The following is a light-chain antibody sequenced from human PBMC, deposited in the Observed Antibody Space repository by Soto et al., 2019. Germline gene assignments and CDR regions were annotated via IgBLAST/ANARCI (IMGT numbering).Light chain of an antibody. CDR1: SSDVGGYNY. V-gene: IGLV2-14*03. CDR2: VVS. Sequence: QSALTQPASVSGSPGQSISIFCTGTSSDVGGYNYVSWYQHQPGKAPKLVIFVVSGRPSGFSNRSPGSKSGNTASLTISGLRPEVEDDNYCTSISDFSLYVAGTGTIVT. CDR3: TSISDFSLYV. J-gene: IGLJ1*01.